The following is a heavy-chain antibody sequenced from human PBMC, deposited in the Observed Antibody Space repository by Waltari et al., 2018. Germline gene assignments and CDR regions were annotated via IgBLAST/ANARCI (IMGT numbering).Heavy chain of an antibody. D-gene: IGHD5-12*01. Sequence: QLQLQESGPGLVKPSETLSLTCSVSGCSITSNRHYWAWIRQSPGQGLEWIGTMSYSGATYSSPSLKSRVTISRDTSKNQLSLTLGSVTAADTAVYYCATYIGASLGTAAFDVWGQGTMVTVSS. J-gene: IGHJ3*01. CDR2: MSYSGAT. V-gene: IGHV4-39*01. CDR1: GCSITSNRHY. CDR3: ATYIGASLGTAAFDV.